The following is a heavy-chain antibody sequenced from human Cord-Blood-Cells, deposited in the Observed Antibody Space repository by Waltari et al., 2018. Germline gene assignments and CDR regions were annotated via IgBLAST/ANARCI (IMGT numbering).Heavy chain of an antibody. V-gene: IGHV5-51*01. CDR2: ISPGASDT. Sequence: EVQLVQSGAEVKKPGESLKISCKGSGYSFTSYWMAWLRQLPGKGLEWMGVISPGASDTRYRPSFQGQVTISASKSISTAYLQWSSLKASDTAMYYCARLYGSGSWGTAFDIWGQGTMVTVSS. D-gene: IGHD3-10*01. J-gene: IGHJ3*02. CDR3: ARLYGSGSWGTAFDI. CDR1: GYSFTSYW.